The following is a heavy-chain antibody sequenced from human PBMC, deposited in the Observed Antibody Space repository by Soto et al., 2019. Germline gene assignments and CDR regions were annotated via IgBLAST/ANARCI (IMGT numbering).Heavy chain of an antibody. CDR3: AHRITGQRGFDP. CDR2: IYWDDDK. D-gene: IGHD1-20*01. J-gene: IGHJ5*02. V-gene: IGHV2-5*02. CDR1: GFSLSTSGVG. Sequence: QITLKESGPPLVKPTQTLTLTCTFSGFSLSTSGVGVGWIRQPPGKALEWLALIYWDDDKRYSPSLKSRLTITKDTSKNQVVLTMTNMDPVDTATYYCAHRITGQRGFDPWGQGTLVTVSS.